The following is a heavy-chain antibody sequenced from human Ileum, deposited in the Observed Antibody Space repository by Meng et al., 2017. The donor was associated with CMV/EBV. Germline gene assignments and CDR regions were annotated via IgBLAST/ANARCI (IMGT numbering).Heavy chain of an antibody. CDR3: ASGKSNLEY. Sequence: QVHIQEWGARLLKSSETLSLTCAVYGGSFSGYYWSWIRQVPGKGLEWIGEFNHYGSTNYNPSLKSRVTISVDTSKNQFSLNLSSVTAADTAVYYCASGKSNLEYWGQGTLVTVSS. V-gene: IGHV4-34*01. D-gene: IGHD4-11*01. CDR2: FNHYGST. J-gene: IGHJ4*02. CDR1: GGSFSGYY.